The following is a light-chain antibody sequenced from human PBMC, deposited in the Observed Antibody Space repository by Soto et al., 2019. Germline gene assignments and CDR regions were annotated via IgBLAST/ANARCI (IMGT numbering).Light chain of an antibody. V-gene: IGLV2-14*03. J-gene: IGLJ1*01. CDR1: SSDVGGYNY. CDR2: DVS. CDR3: SSYATSNTRQIV. Sequence: ALTQPASVSGAPGQSITISSTGTSSDVGGYNYVSWYQHHPGKAPKLMIFDVSNRPSGVSNRFSGSKSGNTASLTISGLQPEDEADYYCSSYATSNTRQIVFGTGTKVTVL.